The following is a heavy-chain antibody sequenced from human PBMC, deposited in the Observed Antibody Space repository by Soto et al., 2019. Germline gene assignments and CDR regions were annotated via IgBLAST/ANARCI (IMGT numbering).Heavy chain of an antibody. J-gene: IGHJ5*02. CDR2: IIPVVPLT. D-gene: IGHD1-1*01. Sequence: QVQLVQSGAEVKKPGSSVKVSCKASGGTLSSYPISWVRQAPGQGLEWMGRIIPVVPLTNYAQALQGRLTITADMSTNTAYMELSSLGPEDTAVYDCARTTGATGGNWFDPWGQGTRVTVSS. CDR3: ARTTGATGGNWFDP. V-gene: IGHV1-69*02. CDR1: GGTLSSYP.